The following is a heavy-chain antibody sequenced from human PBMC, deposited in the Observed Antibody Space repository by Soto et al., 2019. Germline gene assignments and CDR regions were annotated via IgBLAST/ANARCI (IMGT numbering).Heavy chain of an antibody. CDR2: IYYSGST. V-gene: IGHV4-39*01. J-gene: IGHJ4*02. Sequence: PETLSLTYTVSGDSISRRSYYWGWIRQPPGKGLEWIGSIYYSGSTYNNPSLRSRVSMSIDTSKDQFSLKLKSVTAADTALYFCARQRTSVVTQAYFDVWCLGSLVT. D-gene: IGHD2-21*02. CDR3: ARQRTSVVTQAYFDV. CDR1: GDSISRRSYY.